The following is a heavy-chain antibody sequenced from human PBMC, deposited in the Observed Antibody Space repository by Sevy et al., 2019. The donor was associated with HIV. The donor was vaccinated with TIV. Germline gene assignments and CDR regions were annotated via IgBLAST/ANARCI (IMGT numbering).Heavy chain of an antibody. CDR1: GYSFTTYW. J-gene: IGHJ4*02. V-gene: IGHV5-51*01. CDR3: VKGGRDSYVRYNDWHADY. CDR2: IYPGDSEI. Sequence: GESLKISCKGSGYSFTTYWIGWVRQMPGKDLEWIGIIYPGDSEIRCSPPFQGQVTISADKSISTAYRLWSILKASNDAVYYCVKGGRDSYVRYNDWHADYWGQGTLVTVSS. D-gene: IGHD3-9*01.